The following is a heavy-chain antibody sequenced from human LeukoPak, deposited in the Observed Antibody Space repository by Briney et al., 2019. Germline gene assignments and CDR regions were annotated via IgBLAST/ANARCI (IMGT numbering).Heavy chain of an antibody. CDR1: GFTFGDYA. CDR2: IRSKAYGGTT. Sequence: GGSLRLSCTASGFTFGDYAMSWVRQAPGKGLEGVGFIRSKAYGGTTEYAASVNSRITISRNDSKSIAYLQMNSLKTEDTAVYYCTRVGATYFFYYYYYMDVWGKGTTVTVSS. J-gene: IGHJ6*03. CDR3: TRVGATYFFYYYYYMDV. V-gene: IGHV3-49*04. D-gene: IGHD1-26*01.